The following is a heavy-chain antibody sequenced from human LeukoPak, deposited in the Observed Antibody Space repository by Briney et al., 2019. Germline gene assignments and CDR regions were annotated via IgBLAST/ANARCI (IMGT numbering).Heavy chain of an antibody. J-gene: IGHJ4*02. CDR3: TTDILAYGSGSYYPYYFDY. CDR2: IKSKTDGGTT. CDR1: GFTFSNAW. Sequence: PGGSLRLSCAASGFTFSNAWMSWVRQAPGKGLEWVGRIKSKTDGGTTDYAAPVNGRFTISRDDSKNTLYLQMNSLKTEDTAVYYCTTDILAYGSGSYYPYYFDYWGQGTLVTVSS. D-gene: IGHD3-10*01. V-gene: IGHV3-15*01.